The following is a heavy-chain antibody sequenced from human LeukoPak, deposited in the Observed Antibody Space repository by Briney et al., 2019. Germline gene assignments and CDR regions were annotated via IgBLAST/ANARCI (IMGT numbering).Heavy chain of an antibody. D-gene: IGHD3-3*01. CDR1: GFTFSSYG. J-gene: IGHJ4*02. CDR2: ISGSSSSI. CDR3: AVSGVSTIAFDY. Sequence: PGGSLRLSCAASGFTFSSYGMSWVRQAPGKGLEWVSSISGSSSSISNADSVMGRFTISRDNSKNSLYLQMNSLRAEDTAVYYCAVSGVSTIAFDYWGQGTLVTVSS. V-gene: IGHV3-21*01.